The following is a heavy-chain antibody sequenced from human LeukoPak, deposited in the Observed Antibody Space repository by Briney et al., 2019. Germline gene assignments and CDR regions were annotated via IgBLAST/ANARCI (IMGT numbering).Heavy chain of an antibody. CDR3: AGSSSLIVDFSHPLDY. J-gene: IGHJ4*02. V-gene: IGHV4-4*02. Sequence: SETLSLTCVVSGGSISSRKWWSWVRQPPGKGLEWIGEIYDSGTTNYNPSLKSRVTISIDKSKNQFSLKLSSVTAADTALYYCAGSSSLIVDFSHPLDYWGQGTLVTVSS. CDR2: IYDSGTT. D-gene: IGHD6-6*01. CDR1: GGSISSRKW.